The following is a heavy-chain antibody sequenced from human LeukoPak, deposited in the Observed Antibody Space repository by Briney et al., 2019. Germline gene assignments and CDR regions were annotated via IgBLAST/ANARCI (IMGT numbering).Heavy chain of an antibody. J-gene: IGHJ4*02. V-gene: IGHV4-59*01. CDR2: IYYSGST. Sequence: PETLSLTCTVPGGSISSYYWSWIRQPPGKGLEWIGYIYYSGSTNYNPSLKSRVTISVDTSKNQFSLKLSSVTAADTAVYYCARELVAAAGRVFDYWGQGTLVTVSS. CDR1: GGSISSYY. D-gene: IGHD6-13*01. CDR3: ARELVAAAGRVFDY.